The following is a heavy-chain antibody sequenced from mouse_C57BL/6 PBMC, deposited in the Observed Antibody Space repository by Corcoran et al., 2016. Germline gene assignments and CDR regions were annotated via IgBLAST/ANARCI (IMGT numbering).Heavy chain of an antibody. J-gene: IGHJ3*01. Sequence: EVQLQQSGPELVKPGASVKIPCKASGYTFTDYNMDWVKQSHGKSLEWIGDINPNNGGTIYNQKFKGKATLTVDKSSSTAYMELRSLTSEDTVVYYCARRGYDGSFAYWGQGTLVTVSA. CDR2: INPNNGGT. CDR3: ARRGYDGSFAY. V-gene: IGHV1-18*01. CDR1: GYTFTDYN. D-gene: IGHD2-3*01.